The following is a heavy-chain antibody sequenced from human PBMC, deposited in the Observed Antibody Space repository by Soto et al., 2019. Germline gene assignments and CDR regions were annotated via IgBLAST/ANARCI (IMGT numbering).Heavy chain of an antibody. V-gene: IGHV3-48*03. J-gene: IGHJ4*02. CDR1: GFTFSSYE. CDR3: ARESEDLTSNFDY. Sequence: PGGSLRLSCAASGFTFSSYEMNWVRQAPGKGLEWVSYISSSGGTIYYADSVKGRFTISRDNAKNSLYLQMNSLRAEDTAVYYCARESEDLTSNFDYWGQGTLVTVSS. CDR2: ISSSGGTI.